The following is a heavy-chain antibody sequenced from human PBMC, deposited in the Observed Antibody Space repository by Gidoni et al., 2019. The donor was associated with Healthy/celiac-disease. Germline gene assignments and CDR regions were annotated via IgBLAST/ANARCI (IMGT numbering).Heavy chain of an antibody. D-gene: IGHD1-26*01. CDR1: GGTFSRYA. CDR2: IIPILGIA. J-gene: IGHJ4*02. CDR3: AKWEDITGPLH. Sequence: QVQLVQSGAEVKKPGSSVKVSCKASGGTFSRYAISWVRQAPGQGVEWMGRIIPILGIANYAQKVQGRVTITADKSTSTAYMELSSLRSEDTAVYYCAKWEDITGPLHWGQGTLVTVSS. V-gene: IGHV1-69*04.